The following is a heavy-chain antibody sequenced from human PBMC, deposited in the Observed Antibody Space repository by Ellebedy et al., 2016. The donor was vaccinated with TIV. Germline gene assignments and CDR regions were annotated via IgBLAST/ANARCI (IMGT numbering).Heavy chain of an antibody. D-gene: IGHD3-10*02. CDR1: DFTFTNYA. CDR2: ISRSGEST. CDR3: TTKLFGEDHNY. V-gene: IGHV3-23*01. Sequence: GGSLRLSXAASDFTFTNYAISWVRQAPGKGLEWVSAISRSGESTYYADSVKGRFTISKDNAKNSLYLQMNSLRAEDTAVYYCTTKLFGEDHNYWGQGTLVTVSS. J-gene: IGHJ4*02.